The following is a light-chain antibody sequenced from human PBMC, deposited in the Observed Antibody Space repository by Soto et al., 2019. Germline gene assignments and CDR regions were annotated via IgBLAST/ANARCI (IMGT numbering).Light chain of an antibody. J-gene: IGKJ5*01. V-gene: IGKV3-20*01. CDR2: GAS. CDR3: QQYGNSTFT. CDR1: QSVTKNN. Sequence: EIVLTQSPGTLSLSPGERATLSCRASQSVTKNNLNWYQQKPGQAPRXXIYGASIRETGIPDRFSGSESGTEFTLTISRLEPEDFVVYYCQQYGNSTFTFGQGTRLEIK.